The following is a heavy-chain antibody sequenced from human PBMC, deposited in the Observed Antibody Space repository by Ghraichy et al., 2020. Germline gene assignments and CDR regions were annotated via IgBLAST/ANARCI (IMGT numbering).Heavy chain of an antibody. J-gene: IGHJ3*02. Sequence: SETLSLTCTVSGGSISSYYWSWIRQPAGKGLEWIGRIYTSGSTNYNPSLKSRVTMSVDTSKNQFSLKLSSVTAADTAVYYCARSCCSSGWYDAFDIWGQGTMVTVSS. D-gene: IGHD6-19*01. CDR1: GGSISSYY. CDR2: IYTSGST. CDR3: ARSCCSSGWYDAFDI. V-gene: IGHV4-4*07.